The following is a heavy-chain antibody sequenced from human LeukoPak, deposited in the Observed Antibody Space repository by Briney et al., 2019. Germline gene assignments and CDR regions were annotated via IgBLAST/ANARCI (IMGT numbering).Heavy chain of an antibody. CDR2: IIPILGIA. CDR3: ARHKYDSSGYYSEDY. Sequence: GSSVTVSCKASGGTFSSYTISWVRQAPGQGLEGMGRIIPILGIANYAQKFQGRVTITADKSMSTAYMELSSLRSEDTAVYYCARHKYDSSGYYSEDYWGRGTLVTVSS. CDR1: GGTFSSYT. J-gene: IGHJ4*02. D-gene: IGHD3-22*01. V-gene: IGHV1-69*02.